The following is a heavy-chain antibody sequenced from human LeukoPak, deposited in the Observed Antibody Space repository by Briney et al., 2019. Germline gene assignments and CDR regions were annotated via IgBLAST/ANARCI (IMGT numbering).Heavy chain of an antibody. Sequence: EASVKVSCKASGYTFTSYYMHWVRQAPGQGLEWMGWINPNSGGTNYAQKFQGRVTMTRDTSISTAYMELSRLRSDDTAVYYCARLYDFWSGSHGYGGWFDPWGQGTLVTVSS. D-gene: IGHD3-3*01. CDR2: INPNSGGT. CDR3: ARLYDFWSGSHGYGGWFDP. CDR1: GYTFTSYY. J-gene: IGHJ5*02. V-gene: IGHV1-2*02.